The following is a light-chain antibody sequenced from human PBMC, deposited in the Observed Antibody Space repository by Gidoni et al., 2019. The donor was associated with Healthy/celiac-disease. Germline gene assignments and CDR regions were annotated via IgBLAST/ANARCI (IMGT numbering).Light chain of an antibody. CDR1: QIISSW. CDR3: QQYNSYLFT. CDR2: DAS. Sequence: DIQMTQSPSTLSASIGDRVTINCLASQIISSWLAWYPHKPGKAPKLLIYDASSLESGVPSRFSGSGSGTEFTLTISSLQPDDFATYYCQQYNSYLFTFGPGTKVDIK. V-gene: IGKV1-5*01. J-gene: IGKJ3*01.